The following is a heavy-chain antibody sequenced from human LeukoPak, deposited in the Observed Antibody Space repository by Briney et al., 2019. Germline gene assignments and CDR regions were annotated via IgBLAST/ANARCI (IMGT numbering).Heavy chain of an antibody. J-gene: IGHJ4*02. CDR3: ARESITIFGVVMD. CDR2: IYHSGST. CDR1: GGSISSSNW. Sequence: NPSETLSLTCAVSGGSISSSNWWSWVRQPPGKGLEWIGEIYHSGSTNYNPSPKSRVTISVDKSKNQFSLKLSSVTAADTAVYYCARESITIFGVVMDWGQGTLVTVSS. V-gene: IGHV4-4*02. D-gene: IGHD3-3*01.